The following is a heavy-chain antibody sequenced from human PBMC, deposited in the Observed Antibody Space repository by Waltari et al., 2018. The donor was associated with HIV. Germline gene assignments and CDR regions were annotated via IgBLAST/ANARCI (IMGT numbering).Heavy chain of an antibody. D-gene: IGHD3-3*01. CDR3: AREYDFWSGGYHYYGMDV. J-gene: IGHJ6*02. CDR2: INVGNYNT. Sequence: QVQLVQSGAVVKKPGASVRISCETSGYTFISYALHWVRQAPGQRPEWMGWINVGNYNTKYSQKFQDRVTITGDTSASTGYLDLSSLTSEDTAVYFCAREYDFWSGGYHYYGMDVWGQGTTVTVSS. V-gene: IGHV1-3*01. CDR1: GYTFISYA.